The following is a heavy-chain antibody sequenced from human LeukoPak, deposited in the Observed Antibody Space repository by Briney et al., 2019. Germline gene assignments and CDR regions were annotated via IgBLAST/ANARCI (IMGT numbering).Heavy chain of an antibody. D-gene: IGHD1-26*01. Sequence: PGGSLRLSCLTSGFTLSTNAMSWVRQAPGKGLEWISGISGGGGSTYYADSVKGRFTISRDNSKNTLYLQVNSLRAEDTAVYYCAKGGKWDVTPFDYWGQGTLVTVSS. CDR1: GFTLSTNA. V-gene: IGHV3-23*01. J-gene: IGHJ4*02. CDR2: ISGGGGST. CDR3: AKGGKWDVTPFDY.